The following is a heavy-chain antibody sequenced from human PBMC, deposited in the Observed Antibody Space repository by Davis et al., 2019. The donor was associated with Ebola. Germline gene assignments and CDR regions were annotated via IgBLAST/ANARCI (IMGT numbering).Heavy chain of an antibody. CDR1: EFTFSSYG. J-gene: IGHJ4*02. Sequence: GESLKISCAASEFTFSSYGMTWVRQAPGKGLEWVSSISAGGTAPYYADSAKGRFTSSRDNSKNRLSLQMDSLRADDTAVSYCAKSFLITGSHMSEFRGVDYWGQGTVVTVSS. CDR3: AKSFLITGSHMSEFRGVDY. D-gene: IGHD2-8*02. V-gene: IGHV3-23*01. CDR2: ISAGGTAP.